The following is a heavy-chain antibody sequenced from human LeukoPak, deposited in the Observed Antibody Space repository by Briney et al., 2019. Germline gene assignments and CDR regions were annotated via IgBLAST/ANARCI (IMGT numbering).Heavy chain of an antibody. CDR2: IRFDGSHK. J-gene: IGHJ6*03. CDR1: GFTFSSYA. Sequence: GGSLGLSCAASGFTFSSYAMHWVRQAPGKGLEWVASIRFDGSHKSYADSVKGRFTISRDYSKNTLYLQMNTLRAEDTAVYYCAKDHGWELDGSGEYYFYYCMDVWGKGTTVTIPS. D-gene: IGHD1-26*01. V-gene: IGHV3-30*02. CDR3: AKDHGWELDGSGEYYFYYCMDV.